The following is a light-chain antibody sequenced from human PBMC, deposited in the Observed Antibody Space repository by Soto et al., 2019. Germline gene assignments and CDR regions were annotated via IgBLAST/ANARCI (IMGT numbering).Light chain of an antibody. CDR3: QSYDISLHNYV. V-gene: IGLV1-40*01. CDR1: TSNIGAPYD. CDR2: GDN. J-gene: IGLJ1*01. Sequence: QSERTQPPTVSGAPGQRVSISCTGSTSNIGAPYDVHWYQHLPGTAPKLLIYGDNNRPSGVPDRFSGSKSGTSASLAITRLQAEDEADYYCQSYDISLHNYVFGTGTKVTVL.